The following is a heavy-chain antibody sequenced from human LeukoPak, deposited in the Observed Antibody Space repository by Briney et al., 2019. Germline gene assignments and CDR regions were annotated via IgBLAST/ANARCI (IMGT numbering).Heavy chain of an antibody. CDR1: GFTFSSYA. CDR3: ASQRPDSSGYYYGSRAFDI. Sequence: PGGSLRLSCAASGFTFSSYAMSWVRQAPGKGLEWVSAISGSGGSTYYADSVKGRFTISRDNSKNTLYLQMNSLRAEDTAVYYCASQRPDSSGYYYGSRAFDIWGQGTMVTVSS. CDR2: ISGSGGST. V-gene: IGHV3-23*01. J-gene: IGHJ3*02. D-gene: IGHD3-22*01.